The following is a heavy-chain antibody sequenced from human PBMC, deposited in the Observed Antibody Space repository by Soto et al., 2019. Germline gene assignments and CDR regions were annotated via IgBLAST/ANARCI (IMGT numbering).Heavy chain of an antibody. CDR1: GFTFSSYA. D-gene: IGHD5-18*01. J-gene: IGHJ6*02. CDR3: AKERGYNYGYDAMDV. V-gene: IGHV3-23*01. CDR2: ISGSGGST. Sequence: EVQLLESGGGLVQPGGSLRLSCAASGFTFSSYAMSWVRQAPGKGLEWVSGISGSGGSTYYADSVKGRFTISRDNSKNTLDLQTNSLRAEDTAVYCAKERGYNYGYDAMDVWGQGTTVTVSS.